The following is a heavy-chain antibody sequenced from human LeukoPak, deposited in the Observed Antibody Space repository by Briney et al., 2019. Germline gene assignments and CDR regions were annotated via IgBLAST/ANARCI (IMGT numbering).Heavy chain of an antibody. V-gene: IGHV3-48*01. CDR1: GFNFSRYG. Sequence: GGSLRLSCAASGFNFSRYGMNWVRQAPGKGLEWVSYISSSGTTIYYADSVKGRFTISRDNSKNTLYLQMNSLRAEDTAVYYCARENAFDIWGQGTMVTVSS. J-gene: IGHJ3*02. CDR2: ISSSGTTI. CDR3: ARENAFDI.